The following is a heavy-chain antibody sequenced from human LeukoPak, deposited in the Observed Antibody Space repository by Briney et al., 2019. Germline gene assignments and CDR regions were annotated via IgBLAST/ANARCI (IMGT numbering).Heavy chain of an antibody. J-gene: IGHJ4*02. CDR1: GGSISSGGYY. D-gene: IGHD3-16*01. CDR3: ARAGMITYYFDY. Sequence: SETLSLTCTVSGGSISSGGYYWSWIRQHPGKGLEWIGYIYYSGSTYYNPSLKSRVTISVDTSKNQFSLKLSSVTAADTAVYYCARAGMITYYFDYWGQGTLVTVSS. CDR2: IYYSGST. V-gene: IGHV4-31*03.